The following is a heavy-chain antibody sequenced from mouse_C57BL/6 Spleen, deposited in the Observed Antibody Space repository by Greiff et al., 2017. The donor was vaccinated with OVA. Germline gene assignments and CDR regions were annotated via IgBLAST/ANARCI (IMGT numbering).Heavy chain of an antibody. CDR3: AQTAHAFDY. D-gene: IGHD3-2*02. J-gene: IGHJ2*01. CDR2: INPNNGGT. V-gene: IGHV1-26*01. Sequence: VQLQQSGPELVKPGASVKISCKASGYTFTDYYMNWVKQSHGKSLEWIGDINPNNGGTSYNQKFKGKATLTVDKSSRTAYMELRSLTSEDSAVYYCAQTAHAFDYWGQGTTLTVSS. CDR1: GYTFTDYY.